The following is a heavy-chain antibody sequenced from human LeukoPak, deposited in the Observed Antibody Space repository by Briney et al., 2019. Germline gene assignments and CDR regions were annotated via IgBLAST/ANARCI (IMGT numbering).Heavy chain of an antibody. CDR1: GFTFSSYA. CDR3: ARDGDWSGIVGAVRYFQH. CDR2: ISYDGNNK. V-gene: IGHV3-30-3*01. J-gene: IGHJ1*01. D-gene: IGHD1-26*01. Sequence: PGGSLRLSCAASGFTFSSYAMHWARQAPGKGLEWVAVISYDGNNKYYADSVKGRFTIPRDNSKNTLYLQMNSLRAEDTAVYYCARDGDWSGIVGAVRYFQHWGQGTLVTVSS.